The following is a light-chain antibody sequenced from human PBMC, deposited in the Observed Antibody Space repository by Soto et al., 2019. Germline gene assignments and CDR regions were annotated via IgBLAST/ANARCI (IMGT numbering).Light chain of an antibody. Sequence: QSALTQPASVSGSPGQSITISCTGTSSDVGGYNYVSWYQQHPGKAPKLMIYEVSNRPSGVSNRFSGSKSGNTASLTISGLRPEDEADYYCSSQTASATVLFGGGTKLTVL. CDR3: SSQTASATVL. V-gene: IGLV2-14*01. J-gene: IGLJ2*01. CDR2: EVS. CDR1: SSDVGGYNY.